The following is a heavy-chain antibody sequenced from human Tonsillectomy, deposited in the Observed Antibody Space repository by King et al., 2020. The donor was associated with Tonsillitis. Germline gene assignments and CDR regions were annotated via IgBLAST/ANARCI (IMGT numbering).Heavy chain of an antibody. V-gene: IGHV1-8*01. CDR3: ARALGHYDSSGYYPYYYYGMDV. J-gene: IGHJ6*02. Sequence: VQLVESGAEVKKPGASVKVSCKASGYTFTSYDINWVRQATGQGLEWMGWMNPNSGNTGYAQMFQGRVTMTRNTSISTAYMELSSLRSEDTAVYYCARALGHYDSSGYYPYYYYGMDVWGQGTTVTVS. CDR1: GYTFTSYD. CDR2: MNPNSGNT. D-gene: IGHD3-22*01.